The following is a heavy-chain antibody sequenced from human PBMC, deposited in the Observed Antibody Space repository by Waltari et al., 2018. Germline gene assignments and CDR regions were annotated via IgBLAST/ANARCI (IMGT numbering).Heavy chain of an antibody. Sequence: QVQLQPWGAGLLKPSETLSLTCAVYGGSFSGYYWSWIRQPPGKGLEWIGEINHSGSTNYNPSLKSRVTISVDTSKNQFSLKLSSVTAADTAVYYCARGIAAAGPRAFDIWGQGTMVTVSS. CDR1: GGSFSGYY. V-gene: IGHV4-34*01. D-gene: IGHD6-13*01. CDR3: ARGIAAAGPRAFDI. J-gene: IGHJ3*02. CDR2: INHSGST.